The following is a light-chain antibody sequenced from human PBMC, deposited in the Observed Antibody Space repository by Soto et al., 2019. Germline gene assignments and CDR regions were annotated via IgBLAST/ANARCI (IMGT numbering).Light chain of an antibody. CDR3: QQRNNCPPGIP. Sequence: EIVLTQSPDTLSLSPGERATLSCRASQSVSSNFLAWYQQKPGQAPRLLIYGASHRATGIPDRFSGSGSGTDFTLTISSLEPEDFAVDYCQQRNNCPPGIPFGQGTRLEMK. CDR2: GAS. CDR1: QSVSSNF. V-gene: IGKV3D-20*02. J-gene: IGKJ5*01.